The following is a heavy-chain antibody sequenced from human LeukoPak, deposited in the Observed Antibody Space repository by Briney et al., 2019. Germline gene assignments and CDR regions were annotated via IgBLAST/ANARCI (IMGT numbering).Heavy chain of an antibody. J-gene: IGHJ4*02. CDR3: ARDLPDSSGWFDY. Sequence: SETLSLTCTVSGGSLSSGSYYWSWIRQPAGTGLEWIGRIYTSGSTNYNPSLKSRVTISVDTSKNQFSLKLSSVTAADTAVYYCARDLPDSSGWFDYWGQGTLVTVSS. CDR2: IYTSGST. CDR1: GGSLSSGSYY. V-gene: IGHV4-61*02. D-gene: IGHD6-19*01.